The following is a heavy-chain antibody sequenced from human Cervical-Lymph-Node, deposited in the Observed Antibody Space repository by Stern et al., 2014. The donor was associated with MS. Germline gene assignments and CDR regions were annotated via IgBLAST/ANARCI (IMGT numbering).Heavy chain of an antibody. CDR2: ITPILHIA. CDR3: ATSFGVVITHYGMDV. J-gene: IGHJ6*02. D-gene: IGHD3-3*01. Sequence: QLVQSGAEVRKPGSSVKVSCKASGDTFRRYAISWVRQAPGQGLEWMGRITPILHIANYAQSLQGRVTITADKSTSTAYMELSSLRSEDTAVYYCATSFGVVITHYGMDVWGQGTTVTVSS. V-gene: IGHV1-69*09. CDR1: GDTFRRYA.